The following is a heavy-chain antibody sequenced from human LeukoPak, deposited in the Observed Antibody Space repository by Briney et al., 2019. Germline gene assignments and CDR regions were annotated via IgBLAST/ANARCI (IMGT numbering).Heavy chain of an antibody. J-gene: IGHJ6*02. CDR1: GFTFSSYG. CDR3: ARACGASCYAVDYYYYGMDV. V-gene: IGHV3-48*03. CDR2: ISRSGSSI. Sequence: PGRSLRLSCAASGFTFSSYGMHWVRQAPGKGLEWVSYISRSGSSIYYADSVKGRCTISRGNDKNSLYLQMNSLGAGDTAVYYCARACGASCYAVDYYYYGMDVWGQGTTVTVSS. D-gene: IGHD2-15*01.